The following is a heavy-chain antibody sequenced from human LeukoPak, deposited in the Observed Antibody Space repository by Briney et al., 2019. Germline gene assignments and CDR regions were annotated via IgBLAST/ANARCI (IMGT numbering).Heavy chain of an antibody. J-gene: IGHJ4*02. Sequence: GGSLRLSCAASGFTFSSYGMHWVRQAPGKGLEWVAVIWYDGSNKYYADSVKGRFTISRDNSKNTVYLQMNSLRAEDTALYYCARGIRYDSSCPGYWGQGTLVTVSS. CDR1: GFTFSSYG. CDR2: IWYDGSNK. D-gene: IGHD3-22*01. CDR3: ARGIRYDSSCPGY. V-gene: IGHV3-33*01.